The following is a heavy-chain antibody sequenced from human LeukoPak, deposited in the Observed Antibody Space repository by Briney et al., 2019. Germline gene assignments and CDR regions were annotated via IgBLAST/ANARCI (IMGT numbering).Heavy chain of an antibody. D-gene: IGHD6-19*01. Sequence: GGSLRLSCAASGFTFDDYAMHWVRQAPGKGLEWVSLISGDGGSTYYADSVKGRFTISRDNSKNSLYLQMNSLRTEGAALYYCAKDMSSGVFDYWGQGTLVTVSS. CDR2: ISGDGGST. J-gene: IGHJ4*02. V-gene: IGHV3-43*02. CDR3: AKDMSSGVFDY. CDR1: GFTFDDYA.